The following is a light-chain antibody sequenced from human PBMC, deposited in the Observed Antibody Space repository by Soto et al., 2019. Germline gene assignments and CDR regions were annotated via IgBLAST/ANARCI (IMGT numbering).Light chain of an antibody. CDR3: QHYNNWPPYT. Sequence: EILMTQSPATLSVSPGERATLSCRASQSVSSNLAWYQQKPGQAPRLLIYGASTRATGIPARFSGSGSGTEFTLTISSLQSEHFAVYYCQHYNNWPPYTFGQGTKLEIK. V-gene: IGKV3-15*01. CDR1: QSVSSN. CDR2: GAS. J-gene: IGKJ2*01.